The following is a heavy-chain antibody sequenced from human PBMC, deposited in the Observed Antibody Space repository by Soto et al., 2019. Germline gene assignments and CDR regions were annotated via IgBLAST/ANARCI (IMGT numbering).Heavy chain of an antibody. V-gene: IGHV3-23*01. CDR1: GFTFSSYA. D-gene: IGHD6-13*01. CDR3: AKREWGDSSSWYYFDY. CDR2: ISGSGGST. Sequence: GGSLRLSCAASGFTFSSYAMSWVRQAPGKGLEWVSAISGSGGSTYYADSVKGRFTISRDNSKNTLYLQMNSLRAEDTAVYYCAKREWGDSSSWYYFDYWGQGTLVTVSS. J-gene: IGHJ4*02.